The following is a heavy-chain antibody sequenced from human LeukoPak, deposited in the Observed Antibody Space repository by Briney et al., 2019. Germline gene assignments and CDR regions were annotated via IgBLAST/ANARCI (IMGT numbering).Heavy chain of an antibody. CDR1: GGTFSSYA. Sequence: ASVKVSCKASGGTFSSYAISWVRQAPGQGLEWMGGIIPIFGTANYAQKFQGRVTITADESTSTAYMELSSLRSEDTAVYYCARDQAIMVRGLYYFDYWGPGTRVTVSS. J-gene: IGHJ4*02. V-gene: IGHV1-69*01. D-gene: IGHD3-10*01. CDR3: ARDQAIMVRGLYYFDY. CDR2: IIPIFGTA.